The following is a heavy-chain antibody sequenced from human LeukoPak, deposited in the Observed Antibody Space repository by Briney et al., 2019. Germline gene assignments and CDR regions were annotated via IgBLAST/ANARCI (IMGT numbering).Heavy chain of an antibody. D-gene: IGHD6-13*01. CDR1: GGSISSGDYY. V-gene: IGHV4-30-4*01. CDR2: IYYNGNI. J-gene: IGHJ4*02. Sequence: SETLSLTCTVSGGSISSGDYYWAWIRQPPGKGLEWIGYIYYNGNIYSNPSLKSRLILSVDTSKNQFSLKLSSVTAADTAVYYCARGLGSSWYGDWGQGTLVTVSS. CDR3: ARGLGSSWYGD.